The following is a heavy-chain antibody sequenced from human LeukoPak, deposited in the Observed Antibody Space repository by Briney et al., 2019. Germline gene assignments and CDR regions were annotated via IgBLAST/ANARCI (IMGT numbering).Heavy chain of an antibody. D-gene: IGHD3-22*01. CDR1: GFAFSSYG. J-gene: IGHJ4*02. CDR2: IWYDGSNK. CDR3: ARDRDSSGYDYFDY. Sequence: GGSLRLSCAASGFAFSSYGMHWVRQAPGKGLEWVAVIWYDGSNKYYADSVKGRFTISRDNSKNTLYLQMNSLRAEDTAVYYCARDRDSSGYDYFDYWGQGTLVTVSS. V-gene: IGHV3-33*01.